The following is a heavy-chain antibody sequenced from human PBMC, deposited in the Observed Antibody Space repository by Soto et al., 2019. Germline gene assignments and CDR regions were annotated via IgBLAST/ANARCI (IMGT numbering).Heavy chain of an antibody. D-gene: IGHD4-17*01. Sequence: QVQLQESGPGLVKPSQTLSLTCTVSGGSINSGDYYWSWIRQPPGKGLEYIGYIYYSGSTYYNPSLKSRVTHSVDTSKNQFSLRLSSVTAADTAVYFCAREKDYGDYDNWNFDLWGRGTLVTVSS. V-gene: IGHV4-30-4*01. J-gene: IGHJ2*01. CDR1: GGSINSGDYY. CDR3: AREKDYGDYDNWNFDL. CDR2: IYYSGST.